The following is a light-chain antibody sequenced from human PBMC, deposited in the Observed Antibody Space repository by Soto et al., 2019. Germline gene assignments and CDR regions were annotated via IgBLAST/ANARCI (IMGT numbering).Light chain of an antibody. V-gene: IGLV1-44*01. CDR3: AAWDASLNGRV. J-gene: IGLJ3*02. CDR1: SSNIGSNA. CDR2: SNN. Sequence: QLVLTQPPSASGTPGQRVTISCSGGSSNIGSNAVNWYQQFPGTAPKLLIHSNNQRPSGVPDRFSGSKSGTSASLAISGLQSDDEADYYCAAWDASLNGRVFGGGTKLTVL.